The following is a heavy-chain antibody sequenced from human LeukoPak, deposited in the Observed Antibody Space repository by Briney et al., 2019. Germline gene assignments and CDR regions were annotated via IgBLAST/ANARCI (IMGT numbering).Heavy chain of an antibody. CDR3: ARAVTIFGVPNMYNWFDP. D-gene: IGHD3-3*01. CDR1: GGSISSYY. CDR2: IYYSGST. V-gene: IGHV4-59*01. Sequence: SETLSLTCTVSGGSISSYYWSWIRQPPGKGLEWIGYIYYSGSTNYNPSLRSRATISVDTSKNQFSLKLSSVTAADTAVYYCARAVTIFGVPNMYNWFDPWGQGTLVTVSS. J-gene: IGHJ5*02.